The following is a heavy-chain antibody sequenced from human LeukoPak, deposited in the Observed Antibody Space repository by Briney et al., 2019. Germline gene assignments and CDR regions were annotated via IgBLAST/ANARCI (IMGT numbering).Heavy chain of an antibody. Sequence: GESLKISCKGSGYIFTSYWIGWVRQMPGKGLEWMGRIDPSDSYTNYSPSFQGHVTISADKSISTAYLQWSSLKASDTAMYYCARSASQDYCFDYWGQGTLVTVSS. CDR1: GYIFTSYW. CDR2: IDPSDSYT. J-gene: IGHJ4*02. V-gene: IGHV5-10-1*01. CDR3: ARSASQDYCFDY.